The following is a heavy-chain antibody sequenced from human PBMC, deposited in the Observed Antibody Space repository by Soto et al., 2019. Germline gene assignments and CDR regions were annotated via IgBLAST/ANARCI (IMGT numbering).Heavy chain of an antibody. D-gene: IGHD6-25*01. CDR1: SESFSGHY. CDR2: INHSGST. J-gene: IGHJ5*02. V-gene: IGHV4-34*01. Sequence: PSETLSLTCDVYSESFSGHYWSWIRQPPGKGLEWIGEINHSGSTNYNPSVKSRVTISVDTSKNQFSLKLNSVTAEDTAVYYCARGSAAAMVPWFDPWGQGTLVTVS. CDR3: ARGSAAAMVPWFDP.